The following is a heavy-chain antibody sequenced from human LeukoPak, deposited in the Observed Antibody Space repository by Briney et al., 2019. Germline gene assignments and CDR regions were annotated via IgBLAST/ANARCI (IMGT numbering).Heavy chain of an antibody. D-gene: IGHD3-22*01. CDR2: IYYSGST. V-gene: IGHV4-39*07. Sequence: SETLSLTCTVSGAAIISDTYYWGWIRQPPGKGLEWIGSIYYSGSTYYSPSLKSRVTMSVDTSTNQFSLKLISVTAADTALYYCARNFYASSGYYLDDFYFDFWGQGTLVTVSS. CDR1: GAAIISDTYY. J-gene: IGHJ4*02. CDR3: ARNFYASSGYYLDDFYFDF.